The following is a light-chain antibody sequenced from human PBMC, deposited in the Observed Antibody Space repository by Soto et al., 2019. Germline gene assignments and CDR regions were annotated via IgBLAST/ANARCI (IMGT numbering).Light chain of an antibody. CDR2: AAS. V-gene: IGKV1-39*01. J-gene: IGKJ2*01. CDR1: QTIATF. CDR3: QQTYRTPVT. Sequence: DIQMTQSPSSLSASVGDRVTITCRASQTIATFLNWYQQRPGQAPRLLIYAASNLDNGVPSTFSGSGSETVFTLTLCSLQPEDFATYFFQQTYRTPVTFGQVTKLEIK.